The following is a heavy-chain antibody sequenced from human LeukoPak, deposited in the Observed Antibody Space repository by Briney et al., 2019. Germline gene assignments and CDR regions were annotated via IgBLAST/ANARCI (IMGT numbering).Heavy chain of an antibody. CDR1: GFTFNNYG. V-gene: IGHV3-33*01. CDR3: SREYFDWSRNYYYYGMDV. D-gene: IGHD3-9*01. CDR2: IWYDGSNK. Sequence: GGSLRLSCAASGFTFNNYGMHWVRQAPGKGLEWMALIWYDGSNKYYADSVKGRFTISRDNSKNTLYLQMNSLRAEDTAVYYCSREYFDWSRNYYYYGMDVWGQGTTVTVSS. J-gene: IGHJ6*02.